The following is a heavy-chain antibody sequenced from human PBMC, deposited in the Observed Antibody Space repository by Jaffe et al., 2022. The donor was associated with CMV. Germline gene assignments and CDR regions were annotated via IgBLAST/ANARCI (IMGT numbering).Heavy chain of an antibody. D-gene: IGHD6-25*01. CDR2: IRSSSSTK. J-gene: IGHJ6*02. V-gene: IGHV3-48*02. CDR1: GFSFSSYN. Sequence: EVQLVESGGGLVQPGGSLRLSCAASGFSFSSYNMDWVRQAPGKGLEWVSYIRSSSSTKYYADSVKGRFTISRDNAKNSLYLQMNSLRDEDTAVYYCARDRERAADYYYYGMDVWGQGTTVTVSS. CDR3: ARDRERAADYYYYGMDV.